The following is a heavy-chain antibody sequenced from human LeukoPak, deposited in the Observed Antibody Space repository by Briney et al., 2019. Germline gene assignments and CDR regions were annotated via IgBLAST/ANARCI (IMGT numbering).Heavy chain of an antibody. D-gene: IGHD3-22*01. CDR3: ARDTYDSSGYTNQPNNWFDP. CDR1: GYSISSGYY. V-gene: IGHV4-38-2*02. Sequence: SETLSLTCTVSGYSISSGYYWGWIRQPPGKGLDWIGSIYHSGSTYYNPSLKSRVTISVDTSKNQFSLKLSSVTAADTAVYYCARDTYDSSGYTNQPNNWFDPWGQGTLVTVSS. J-gene: IGHJ5*02. CDR2: IYHSGST.